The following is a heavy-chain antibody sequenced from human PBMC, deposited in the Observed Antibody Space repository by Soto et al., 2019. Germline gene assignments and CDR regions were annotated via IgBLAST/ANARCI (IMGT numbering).Heavy chain of an antibody. CDR1: GGSFSGYY. D-gene: IGHD3-10*01. Sequence: ASETLSLTCAVYGGSFSGYYWSWIRQPPGKGLEWIGEINHSGSTNYNPSLKSRVTISVDTSKNQFSLKLSSVTAADTAVYYCARSQILLWFGELPYYFDYWGQGTLVTVSS. J-gene: IGHJ4*02. CDR2: INHSGST. V-gene: IGHV4-34*01. CDR3: ARSQILLWFGELPYYFDY.